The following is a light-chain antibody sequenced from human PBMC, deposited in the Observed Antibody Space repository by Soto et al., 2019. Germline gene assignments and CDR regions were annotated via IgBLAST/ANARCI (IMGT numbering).Light chain of an antibody. Sequence: DIQMTQSPSTLSASVGDRVTITCRASQSISSWLAWYQQKPGKAPKLLIYKASSLESGVPSRFSGSGSGTAFTLTIRSLQPDDFATYYCQQYNSFLLTFGGGTKVEIK. CDR3: QQYNSFLLT. J-gene: IGKJ4*01. CDR1: QSISSW. V-gene: IGKV1-5*03. CDR2: KAS.